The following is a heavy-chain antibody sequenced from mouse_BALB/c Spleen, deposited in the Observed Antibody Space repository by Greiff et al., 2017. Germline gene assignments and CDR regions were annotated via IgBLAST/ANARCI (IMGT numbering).Heavy chain of an antibody. CDR2: IYPGSGST. D-gene: IGHD1-1*01. J-gene: IGHJ4*01. CDR3: TRAVVATGAMDY. Sequence: LQQPGSELVRPGASVKLSCKASGYTFTSYWMHWVKQRPGQGLEWIGNIYPGSGSTNYDEKFKSKATLTVDTSSSTAYMQLSSLTSEDSAVYYCTRAVVATGAMDYWGQGTSVTVSS. CDR1: GYTFTSYW. V-gene: IGHV1S22*01.